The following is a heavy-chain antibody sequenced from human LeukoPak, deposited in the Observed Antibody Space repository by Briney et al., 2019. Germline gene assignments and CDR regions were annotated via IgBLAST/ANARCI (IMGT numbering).Heavy chain of an antibody. V-gene: IGHV4-34*01. CDR2: INHSGST. Sequence: PSETQSLTCAVYGGSFSGYYWSWIRQPPGKGLEWIGEINHSGSTNYNPSLRSRVTISVDTSKNQFSLKLSSVTAADTAVYYCARGFSEVRGSPVWFDPWGQGTLVTVSS. D-gene: IGHD3-10*01. CDR3: ARGFSEVRGSPVWFDP. CDR1: GGSFSGYY. J-gene: IGHJ5*02.